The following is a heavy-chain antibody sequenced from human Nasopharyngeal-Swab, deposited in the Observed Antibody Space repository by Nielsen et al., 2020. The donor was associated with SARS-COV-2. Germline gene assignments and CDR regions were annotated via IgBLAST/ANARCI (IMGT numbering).Heavy chain of an antibody. CDR1: GYTFTGYY. D-gene: IGHD2-21*02. J-gene: IGHJ4*02. Sequence: SVTVSCKASGYTFTGYYIHWVRQAPGQGLEWMGRINPYSGGTSYAQKFQGRVSMTRDTSLSTAYMELSRLRSDDTAVYYCARDYCGGDCFPDSWGQGTLVPVSS. CDR3: ARDYCGGDCFPDS. CDR2: INPYSGGT. V-gene: IGHV1-2*06.